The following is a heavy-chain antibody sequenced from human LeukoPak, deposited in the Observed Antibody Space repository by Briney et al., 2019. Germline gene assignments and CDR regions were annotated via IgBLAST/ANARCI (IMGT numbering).Heavy chain of an antibody. CDR1: GGTFSSYA. CDR3: VREEYYDSSGYYGAFDI. Sequence: ASVKVSCKASGGTFSSYAISWVRQAPGQGLEWMGRIIPIFGTANYAQKFQGRVTITTDESTSTAYMELSSLRSEDTAVYYCVREEYYDSSGYYGAFDIWGQGTMVTVSS. J-gene: IGHJ3*02. V-gene: IGHV1-69*05. CDR2: IIPIFGTA. D-gene: IGHD3-22*01.